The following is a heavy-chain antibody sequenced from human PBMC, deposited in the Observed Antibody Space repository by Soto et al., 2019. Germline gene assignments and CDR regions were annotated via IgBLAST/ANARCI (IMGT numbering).Heavy chain of an antibody. V-gene: IGHV1-3*01. Sequence: ASVKVSCKASGYTFTTYPIHWVRQAPGQGLEWMGWINPANGDRDFLQKFQGRVTITRDTSASTAYMELSSLTSEDTAVYYCAATIRAAVGTGYYYGMDVWGQGTTVTVSS. J-gene: IGHJ6*01. CDR1: GYTFTTYP. D-gene: IGHD6-13*01. CDR2: INPANGDR. CDR3: AATIRAAVGTGYYYGMDV.